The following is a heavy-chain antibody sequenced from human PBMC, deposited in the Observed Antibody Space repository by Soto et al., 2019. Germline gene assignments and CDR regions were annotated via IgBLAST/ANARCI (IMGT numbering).Heavy chain of an antibody. J-gene: IGHJ6*02. Sequence: VASVKVSCKASGYTFTDYYVHWLRQAPGPGLEWVGWINPNSGDTKYAQKFQGRVTLTRDTSITTAYMELRSLESDDTAVYYCARESITPTGTGDFYHYGLDVWGQGTTVTVSS. CDR3: ARESITPTGTGDFYHYGLDV. CDR2: INPNSGDT. D-gene: IGHD2-21*02. V-gene: IGHV1-2*02. CDR1: GYTFTDYY.